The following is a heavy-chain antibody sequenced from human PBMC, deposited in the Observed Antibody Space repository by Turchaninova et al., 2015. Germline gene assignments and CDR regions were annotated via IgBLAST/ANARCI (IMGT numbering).Heavy chain of an antibody. J-gene: IGHJ5*02. CDR1: GYTFTDYN. D-gene: IGHD6-13*01. CDR3: ARSSHLTSWYEAFDP. CDR2: INPDSGVT. V-gene: IGHV1-2*02. Sequence: QVHPMQSGVEVKKPGASVTGSGKEAGYTFTDYNLHWLRPSPGQVLECRWWINPDSGVTNYAQKIQSGVTMTSDTSISTVYMELSSLRSDDTAVYYCARSSHLTSWYEAFDPWGQGTLVTVSS.